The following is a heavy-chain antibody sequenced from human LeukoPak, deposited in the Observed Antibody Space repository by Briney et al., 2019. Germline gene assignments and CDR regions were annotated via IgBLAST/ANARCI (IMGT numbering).Heavy chain of an antibody. J-gene: IGHJ4*02. CDR1: GDSVPSGGYY. V-gene: IGHV4-31*03. CDR3: ARSGLYYPGSGSFDY. CDR2: IYYTGST. D-gene: IGHD3-10*01. Sequence: PSETLSLTCTVSGDSVPSGGYYWHWIRQHPVKGLEWIGYIYYTGSTNYNPSLKSRINISADTSKNQFSLKLKSVTAADTAIYYCARSGLYYPGSGSFDYWGQGALVTVSS.